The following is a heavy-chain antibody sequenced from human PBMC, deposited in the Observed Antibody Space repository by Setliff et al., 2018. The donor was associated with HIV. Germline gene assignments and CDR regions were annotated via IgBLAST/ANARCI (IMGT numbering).Heavy chain of an antibody. V-gene: IGHV4-30-2*01. CDR3: ASSSVVRGLIITAFDY. D-gene: IGHD3-10*01. J-gene: IGHJ4*02. Sequence: SETLSLTCAVYGGSISSGGYSWSWIRQPPGKGLEWIGYIYHSGSTYYNPSLKSRVTISVDRSKNQFSLNLSSVTAADTAVYYCASSSVVRGLIITAFDYWGQGTLVTVSS. CDR1: GGSISSGGYS. CDR2: IYHSGST.